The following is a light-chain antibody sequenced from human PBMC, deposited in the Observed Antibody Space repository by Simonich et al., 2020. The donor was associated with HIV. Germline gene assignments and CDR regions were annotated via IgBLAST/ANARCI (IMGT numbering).Light chain of an antibody. CDR3: QQYNSYPLT. V-gene: IGKV1-5*03. CDR2: KAS. Sequence: DIPMTQSPSTLSASVGDRVTITCRASQSISRWFAWYQQKPGKAPKLLIYKASSLESGVPSRFSGSGSGTEFTLTISSLQPDDFATYYCQQYNSYPLTFGGGTKVEIK. J-gene: IGKJ4*01. CDR1: QSISRW.